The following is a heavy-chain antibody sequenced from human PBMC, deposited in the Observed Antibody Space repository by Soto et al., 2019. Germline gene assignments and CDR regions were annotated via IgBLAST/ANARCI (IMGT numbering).Heavy chain of an antibody. J-gene: IGHJ3*02. CDR1: GFTFSTYS. V-gene: IGHV3-21*01. CDR3: ARDLQMGGAGAFDI. Sequence: PGGSLRLSCAASGFTFSTYSMNWVRQAPGKGLEWVSSITSSSSYIYYADSVKGRFTISRDNARNSLYLQMNSLRAEDTAVYYCARDLQMGGAGAFDIWGQGTLVTVSS. D-gene: IGHD1-26*01. CDR2: ITSSSSYI.